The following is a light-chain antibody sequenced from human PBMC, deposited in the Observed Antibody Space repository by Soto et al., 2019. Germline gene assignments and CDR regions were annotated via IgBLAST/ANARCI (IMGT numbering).Light chain of an antibody. CDR3: QQRSNWPPYT. CDR1: QSVSSY. CDR2: DAS. Sequence: EIVLTQSPATLSLSPGERATLSCRASQSVSSYLAWYQQKPGQVPRLLIDDASNRATGIPARFSGSGSGTDFTLTISSLEPEDFAVYYCQQRSNWPPYTFGQGTKLEIK. J-gene: IGKJ2*01. V-gene: IGKV3-11*01.